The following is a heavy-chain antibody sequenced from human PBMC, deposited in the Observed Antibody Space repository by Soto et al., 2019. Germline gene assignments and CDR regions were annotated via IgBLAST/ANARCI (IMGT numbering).Heavy chain of an antibody. V-gene: IGHV3-30*04. CDR2: ISKDGSNK. J-gene: IGHJ4*02. CDR1: GFTFSSYA. CDR3: AREADFYDSSGYYPAPYYFDY. Sequence: GGSLRLSCAASGFTFSSYAMHWVRQVPGKGLEWVAVISKDGSNKYYADSVKGRLTISRDNYKNTLFLQMNSLRAEDTAVYYCAREADFYDSSGYYPAPYYFDYWGQGTMVTVYS. D-gene: IGHD3-22*01.